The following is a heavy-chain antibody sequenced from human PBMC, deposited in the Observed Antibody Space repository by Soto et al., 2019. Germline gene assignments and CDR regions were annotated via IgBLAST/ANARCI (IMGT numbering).Heavy chain of an antibody. CDR3: ARDPYHDFWSGYYKSERYFDY. Sequence: PGGSLRLSCAASGFTFSSYSMNWVRQAPGKGLEWVSSISSSSYIYYADSVKGRFTISRDNAKNSLYLQMNSLRAEDTAVYYCARDPYHDFWSGYYKSERYFDYWGQGTLVTVSS. V-gene: IGHV3-21*01. CDR2: ISSSSYI. CDR1: GFTFSSYS. D-gene: IGHD3-3*01. J-gene: IGHJ4*02.